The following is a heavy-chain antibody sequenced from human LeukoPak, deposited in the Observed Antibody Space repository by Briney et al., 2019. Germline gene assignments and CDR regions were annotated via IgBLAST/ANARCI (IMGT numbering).Heavy chain of an antibody. CDR3: ARQGPWGMGGIPHDGFDI. J-gene: IGHJ3*02. D-gene: IGHD2-15*01. CDR2: IYYCSNT. CDR1: GGHIRCYY. Sequence: SEPLPLTCSVSGGHIRCYYWIWIRQPPSRELHGMGYIYYCSNTSYSPSLKSRLNIPVATSEDPFSLKLSFVTAADTAVYYCARQGPWGMGGIPHDGFDIWGQGTMVTVSS. V-gene: IGHV4-59*08.